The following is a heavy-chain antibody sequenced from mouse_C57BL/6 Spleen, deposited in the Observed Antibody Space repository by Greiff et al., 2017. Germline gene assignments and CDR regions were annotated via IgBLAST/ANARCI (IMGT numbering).Heavy chain of an antibody. D-gene: IGHD1-1*01. J-gene: IGHJ2*01. CDR1: GYTFTDYY. V-gene: IGHV1-77*01. Sequence: QVQLQQSGAELVKPGASVKISCKASGYTFTDYYINWVKQRPGQGLEWIGKIVPGSGSTYYNEKFKGKATLTADKSSSTAYMQLSRLTSEDSAIYFCAREDSSPFDYWGQGTTLTVSS. CDR2: IVPGSGST. CDR3: AREDSSPFDY.